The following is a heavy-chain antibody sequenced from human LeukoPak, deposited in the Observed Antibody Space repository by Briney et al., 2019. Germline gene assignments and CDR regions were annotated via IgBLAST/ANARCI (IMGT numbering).Heavy chain of an antibody. D-gene: IGHD6-19*01. J-gene: IGHJ6*02. Sequence: GGSLRLSCAASGFTFDDYAMHWVRQAPGKGLEWVSGISWNSGSIGYADSVKGRFTISRDNAKNSLYLQMNSLRAEDTALYYCAKDGAVAGFYYYGTDVWGQGTTVTVSS. V-gene: IGHV3-9*01. CDR1: GFTFDDYA. CDR3: AKDGAVAGFYYYGTDV. CDR2: ISWNSGSI.